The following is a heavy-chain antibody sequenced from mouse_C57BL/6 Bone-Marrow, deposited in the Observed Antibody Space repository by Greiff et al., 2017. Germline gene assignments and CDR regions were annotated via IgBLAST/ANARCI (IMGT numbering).Heavy chain of an antibody. V-gene: IGHV5-6*01. Sequence: EVHLVESGGDLVKPGGSLKLSCAASGFTFSSYGMSWVRQTPDKRLEWVAIISSGGSYTYYPDSVKGRFTISRDNTKNTLYMQMSRLMSEDTAMYYCARRAYYDYVEAMDYWGQGTSVTVSS. J-gene: IGHJ4*01. D-gene: IGHD2-4*01. CDR2: ISSGGSYT. CDR3: ARRAYYDYVEAMDY. CDR1: GFTFSSYG.